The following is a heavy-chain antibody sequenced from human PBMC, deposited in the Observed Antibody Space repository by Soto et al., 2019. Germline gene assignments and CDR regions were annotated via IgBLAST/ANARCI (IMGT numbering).Heavy chain of an antibody. CDR3: ARDRADRGFDY. CDR1: GDRFTSYG. D-gene: IGHD3-10*01. CDR2: VLRVLGTT. V-gene: IGHV1-69*18. J-gene: IGHJ4*02. Sequence: QVQLEQSGAEVKKPGSSVTVSCKASGDRFTSYGISWVRQAPGQGLEWVGTVLRVLGTTNYAQKLRGRVIITADESTSTVYMELGSLRSDDTAIYYCARDRADRGFDYWGQGTLVTVSS.